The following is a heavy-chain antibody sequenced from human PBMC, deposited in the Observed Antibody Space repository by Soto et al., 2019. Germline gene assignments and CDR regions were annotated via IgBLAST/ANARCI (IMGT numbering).Heavy chain of an antibody. D-gene: IGHD2-2*01. CDR2: IYYSGST. V-gene: IGHV4-30-4*01. J-gene: IGHJ6*02. CDR1: GGSISSGDYY. Sequence: TLSLTCTVSGGSISSGDYYWSWIRQPPGKGLEWIGYIYYSGSTYYNPSLKSRVTISVDTSKNQFSLKLSSVTAADTAVYYCARVVVVVPAVPYYYGMDVWGQGTTVTVSS. CDR3: ARVVVVVPAVPYYYGMDV.